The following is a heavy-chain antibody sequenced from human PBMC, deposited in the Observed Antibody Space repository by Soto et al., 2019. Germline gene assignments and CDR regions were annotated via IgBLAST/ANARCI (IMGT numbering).Heavy chain of an antibody. V-gene: IGHV3-66*01. CDR2: IYSGGST. D-gene: IGHD6-19*01. Sequence: GGSLRLSCAASGFTVSSNYMSWVRQAPGKGLEWVSVIYSGGSTYYADSVKGRFTISRDNAKNTLYLQMNSLRAEDTAVYYCARDQGYSSGWYSSNYFDYWGQGTLVTVSS. CDR1: GFTVSSNY. J-gene: IGHJ4*02. CDR3: ARDQGYSSGWYSSNYFDY.